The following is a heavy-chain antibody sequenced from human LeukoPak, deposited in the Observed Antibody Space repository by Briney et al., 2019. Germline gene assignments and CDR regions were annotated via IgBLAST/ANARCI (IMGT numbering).Heavy chain of an antibody. V-gene: IGHV1-8*01. CDR2: MNPNSGNT. CDR1: GYTFTSYD. D-gene: IGHD3-9*01. Sequence: ASVKVSCKASGYTFTSYDINWVRQATGQGLEWMGWMNPNSGNTGYAQKFQGRVTMTRNTSISTAYMELSSLRSEDTAVYYCARYFGIARSFDPWGQGTLVTVSS. J-gene: IGHJ5*02. CDR3: ARYFGIARSFDP.